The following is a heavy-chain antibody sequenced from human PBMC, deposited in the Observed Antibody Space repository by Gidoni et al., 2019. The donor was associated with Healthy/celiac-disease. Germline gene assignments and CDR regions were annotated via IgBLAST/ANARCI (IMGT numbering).Heavy chain of an antibody. CDR2: IYYSGST. CDR1: GRSISSGGYY. J-gene: IGHJ4*02. V-gene: IGHV4-31*03. D-gene: IGHD4-17*01. Sequence: QLQLQGSGPALVKPSQTLSLTCTVSGRSISSGGYYWSWIRQHPGKGLEWIGYIYYSGSTYYNTSLKSRVTITVDTSKNQFSLKLSSVTAADTAVYYCASYDYGDFHTFDYWGQGTLVTVSA. CDR3: ASYDYGDFHTFDY.